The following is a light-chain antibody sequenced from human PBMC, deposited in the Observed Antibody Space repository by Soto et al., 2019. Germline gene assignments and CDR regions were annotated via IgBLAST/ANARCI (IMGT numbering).Light chain of an antibody. V-gene: IGLV2-14*01. Sequence: QSALAQPASVSGSPGQSVTISCTGASSDVGGYDYVSWYQQHPGKAPKLILYEVNIRPSGVSNHFSGSKSGNTASLIISGLQSDDEADYYCSSYSNASNLVLGYGTKVT. CDR1: SSDVGGYDY. CDR3: SSYSNASNLV. CDR2: EVN. J-gene: IGLJ1*01.